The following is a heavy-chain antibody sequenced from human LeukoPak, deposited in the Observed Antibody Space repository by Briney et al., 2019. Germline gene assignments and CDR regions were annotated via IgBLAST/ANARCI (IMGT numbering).Heavy chain of an antibody. J-gene: IGHJ4*02. V-gene: IGHV3-74*01. CDR1: GFTFSSYW. D-gene: IGHD4-23*01. Sequence: GGSLRLSCAASGFTFSSYWMNWDRQAPGKGLVWVSRIANDGSSTTYADSVKGRFSISRDNAKNTLYLQMNSLRVEDTAVYYCARGRPHGNDYWGQGTLVTVSS. CDR2: IANDGSST. CDR3: ARGRPHGNDY.